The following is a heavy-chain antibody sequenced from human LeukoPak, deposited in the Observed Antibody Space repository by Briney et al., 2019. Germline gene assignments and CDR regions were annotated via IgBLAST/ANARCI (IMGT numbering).Heavy chain of an antibody. J-gene: IGHJ4*02. CDR3: ARRTYYYDSSGDKGGNYFDF. V-gene: IGHV5-51*01. D-gene: IGHD3-22*01. CDR1: GHSFTTYW. CDR2: IYPGDSDT. Sequence: GESLKISCKGSGHSFTTYWIGWGRQMPGEGLEWMGIIYPGDSDTRYSPSFQGQVTFSADKSITTAYMQWSSLKASDTAMYYCARRTYYYDSSGDKGGNYFDFWGQGTLVTVSS.